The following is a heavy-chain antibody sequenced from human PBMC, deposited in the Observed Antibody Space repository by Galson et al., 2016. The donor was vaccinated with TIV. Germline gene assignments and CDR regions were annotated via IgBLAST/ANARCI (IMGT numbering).Heavy chain of an antibody. CDR2: IYHSGST. D-gene: IGHD2-15*01. V-gene: IGHV4-31*03. Sequence: LSLTCTVSGGSISSNGIFWGWIRQHPGKGLEWIGYIYHSGSTHYNPSLKSRVAMSVDTSKNQFSLTLTSVTAADTAVYYCARDKDSGAYFDYWGQGTLVTVSS. CDR1: GGSISSNGIF. J-gene: IGHJ4*02. CDR3: ARDKDSGAYFDY.